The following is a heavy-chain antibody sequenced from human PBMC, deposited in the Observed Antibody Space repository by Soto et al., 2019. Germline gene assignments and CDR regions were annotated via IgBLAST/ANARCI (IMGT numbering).Heavy chain of an antibody. Sequence: SETLSLTCTVSVGSISSSSYYWGWIRQPPGKGLEWIGSIYYSANTYYNPSLKSRVTISVDTSKNQFSLKLSSVTAADTAVYYCARRVAGDSIDYWGQGTLVTVSS. CDR3: ARRVAGDSIDY. V-gene: IGHV4-39*01. J-gene: IGHJ4*02. CDR1: VGSISSSSYY. D-gene: IGHD6-19*01. CDR2: IYYSANT.